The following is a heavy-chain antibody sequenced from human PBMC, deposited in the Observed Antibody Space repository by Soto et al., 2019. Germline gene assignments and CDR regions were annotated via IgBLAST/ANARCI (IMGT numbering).Heavy chain of an antibody. J-gene: IGHJ5*02. CDR1: GFTFGDYA. V-gene: IGHV3-49*03. CDR3: TRGAAPPTMGDYDFWSGRHPGFDP. CDR2: IRSKAYGGTT. D-gene: IGHD3-3*01. Sequence: GGSLRLSCTASGFTFGDYAMSWFRQAPGKGLEWVGFIRSKAYGGTTEYAASVIGRFTISRDDSKSIAYLQMNSLKTEDTAVYYCTRGAAPPTMGDYDFWSGRHPGFDPWGQGTLVTVSS.